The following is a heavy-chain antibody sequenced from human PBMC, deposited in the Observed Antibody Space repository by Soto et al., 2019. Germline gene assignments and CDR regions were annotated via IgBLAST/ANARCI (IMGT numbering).Heavy chain of an antibody. J-gene: IGHJ4*02. Sequence: PGGSLRLSCAGSAFTFSNYAMAWVRQAPGKGLEWVANIKPDGSATYYVDSVKGRFTISRDNVRNSVSLQMNSLRVEDTAVYFCFGGNGGPQWGQGTLVTVSS. CDR1: AFTFSNYA. CDR3: FGGNGGPQ. CDR2: IKPDGSAT. V-gene: IGHV3-7*03. D-gene: IGHD3-16*01.